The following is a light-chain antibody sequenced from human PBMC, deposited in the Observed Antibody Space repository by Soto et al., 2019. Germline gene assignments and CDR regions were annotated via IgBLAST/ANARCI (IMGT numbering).Light chain of an antibody. CDR1: SSDVGGYNY. CDR2: EVS. V-gene: IGLV2-14*01. J-gene: IGLJ2*01. Sequence: QSVLTQPASVSGSPGQSITISCTGTSSDVGGYNYVSWYQQHPGKAPKLMIYEVSNRPSGVSNRFSGSKSGNTASLTISGLQAEDEADYYCSSYTSSTVVFGGGTKRPS. CDR3: SSYTSSTVV.